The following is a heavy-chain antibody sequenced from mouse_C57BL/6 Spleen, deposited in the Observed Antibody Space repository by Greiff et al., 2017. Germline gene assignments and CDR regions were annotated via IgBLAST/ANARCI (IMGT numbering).Heavy chain of an antibody. Sequence: QVQLQQSGAALVRPGTSVKVSCKASGYAFTNYLIEWVKQRPGQGLEWIGVINTGSGGTNSTEQFKGKGTLTADKSSSTAYMQLSSLTSEDSAVYCCARSHYNGSSVYAMDYWGQGTSVTVSS. V-gene: IGHV1-54*01. CDR2: INTGSGGT. CDR3: ARSHYNGSSVYAMDY. D-gene: IGHD1-1*01. CDR1: GYAFTNYL. J-gene: IGHJ4*01.